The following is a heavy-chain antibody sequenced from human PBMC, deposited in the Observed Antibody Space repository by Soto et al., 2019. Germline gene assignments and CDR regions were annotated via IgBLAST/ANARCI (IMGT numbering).Heavy chain of an antibody. V-gene: IGHV4-28*01. CDR3: ARREIQGPIDY. Sequence: SETLSLTCAVSGSSTSSSNGCGWIRQPTGKGLEWIGYIYYSGTTYYDPSLKSRVTMSVDTSKNQFSLKLTSVTAVDTAVYYCARREIQGPIDYSGQGALVSVSS. D-gene: IGHD1-26*01. J-gene: IGHJ4*02. CDR1: GSSTSSSNG. CDR2: IYYSGTT.